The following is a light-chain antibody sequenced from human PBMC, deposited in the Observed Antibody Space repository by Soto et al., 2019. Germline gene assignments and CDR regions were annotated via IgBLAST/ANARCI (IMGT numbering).Light chain of an antibody. CDR1: SSDVGSYNL. J-gene: IGLJ2*01. CDR2: DVS. Sequence: QSVLTQPASESGCPGQSITISCTGTSSDVGSYNLVSWYQQHPGKAPKLMIYDVSKRPSGVSNRFSGSKSGNTASLTISGLQAEDEADYYCCSYAGSSTLVFGGGTKVTVL. V-gene: IGLV2-23*02. CDR3: CSYAGSSTLV.